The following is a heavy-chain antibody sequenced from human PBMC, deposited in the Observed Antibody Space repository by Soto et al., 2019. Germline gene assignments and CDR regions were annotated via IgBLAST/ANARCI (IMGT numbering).Heavy chain of an antibody. V-gene: IGHV3-23*01. Sequence: GFLRLSLAVSGFSFSTYAMSWVRQAPGKGLEWVSAISGRGGGTFYADSVKGRFTIARDNSKNTLFLQMNSLRAEDTAVYLCARQMTSSTNYYDSWGQGTLVTVS. CDR2: ISGRGGGT. CDR1: GFSFSTYA. CDR3: ARQMTSSTNYYDS. J-gene: IGHJ4*02. D-gene: IGHD2-2*01.